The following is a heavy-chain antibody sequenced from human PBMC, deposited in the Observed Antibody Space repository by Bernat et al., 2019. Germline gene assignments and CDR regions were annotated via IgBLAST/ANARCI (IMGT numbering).Heavy chain of an antibody. D-gene: IGHD6-13*01. CDR2: MSYDGSNK. CDR3: AKERGYSNSWPGLDV. Sequence: QVQLVESGGGVVQPGRSLRLSCTASGFTFRRYGMHWVRQSPGKGLEWVAVMSYDGSNKYYADSVKGRFTISRDNSKNTLFLQMNSLTAEDTAMYYCAKERGYSNSWPGLDVWGQGTTVTVSS. V-gene: IGHV3-30*18. CDR1: GFTFRRYG. J-gene: IGHJ6*02.